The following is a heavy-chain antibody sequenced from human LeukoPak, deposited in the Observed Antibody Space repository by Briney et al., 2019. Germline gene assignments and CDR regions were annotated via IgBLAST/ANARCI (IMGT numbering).Heavy chain of an antibody. D-gene: IGHD4-23*01. Sequence: GGSLRLSCAASGFTFSNYEMHWVRQAPGKGLEWVSYISSSGSDIYYADSVKGRFTISRDNAKNSLHLHMNSLRAEDTAVYYCARDYGGSSPFDYWGQGTLVTVSS. CDR3: ARDYGGSSPFDY. V-gene: IGHV3-48*03. CDR2: ISSSGSDI. CDR1: GFTFSNYE. J-gene: IGHJ4*02.